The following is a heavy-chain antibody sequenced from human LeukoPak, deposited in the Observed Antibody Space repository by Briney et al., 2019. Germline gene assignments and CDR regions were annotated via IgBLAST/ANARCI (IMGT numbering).Heavy chain of an antibody. CDR1: GYTFTSYG. Sequence: GASVKVSCKASGYTFTSYGISWVRQAPGQGLEWMGWISAYNGNTNYAQKLQARVTMTTDTSTSTAYMELRSLRSDDTAVYYCARDVYDILTPYPYYFDYWGQGTLVTVSS. D-gene: IGHD3-9*01. V-gene: IGHV1-18*01. CDR3: ARDVYDILTPYPYYFDY. J-gene: IGHJ4*02. CDR2: ISAYNGNT.